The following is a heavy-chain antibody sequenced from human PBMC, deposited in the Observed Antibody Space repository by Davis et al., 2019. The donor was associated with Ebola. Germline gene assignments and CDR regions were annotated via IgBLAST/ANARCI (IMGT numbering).Heavy chain of an antibody. D-gene: IGHD3-22*01. CDR1: GGSISSYY. J-gene: IGHJ4*02. V-gene: IGHV4-59*08. CDR3: ARHVFYSDSSGYYLYFGY. CDR2: IYYSGST. Sequence: SETLSLTCTVSGGSISSYYWSWIRQPPGKGLEWIGYIYYSGSTNYKPSIKSRVTISVDTSKNQFSLKLSSVTAADTAVYYCARHVFYSDSSGYYLYFGYWGQGTLVTVSS.